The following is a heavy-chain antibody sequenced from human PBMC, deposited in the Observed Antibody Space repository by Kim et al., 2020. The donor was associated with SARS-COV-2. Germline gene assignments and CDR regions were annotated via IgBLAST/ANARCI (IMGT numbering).Heavy chain of an antibody. CDR2: ISGSGGST. J-gene: IGHJ6*01. Sequence: GGSLRLSCAASGFTFSSYAMSWVRQAPGKGLEWVSRISGSGGSTYYADSVKGLFTISRDNSKNTLYLQVNSLRAEDTALYFFPRAVIATSPSYSAMAVW. D-gene: IGHD3-16*02. CDR1: GFTFSSYA. V-gene: IGHV3-23*01. CDR3: PRAVIATSPSYSAMAV.